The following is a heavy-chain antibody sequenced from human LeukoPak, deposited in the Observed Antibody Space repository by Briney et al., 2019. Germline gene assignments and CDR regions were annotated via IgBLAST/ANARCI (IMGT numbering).Heavy chain of an antibody. J-gene: IGHJ3*02. CDR2: IYFSET. Sequence: PSETLSLTCTVSGGSSSETTYYWTWIRQPPGKGLEWIASIYFSETKYNPSLKSRVTISGDTSKNQFSQKLSSVTAADTAVYYCASPSKLVISRGGFDIWGQGTVVTVSA. D-gene: IGHD3-22*01. CDR3: ASPSKLVISRGGFDI. CDR1: GGSSSETTYY. V-gene: IGHV4-39*01.